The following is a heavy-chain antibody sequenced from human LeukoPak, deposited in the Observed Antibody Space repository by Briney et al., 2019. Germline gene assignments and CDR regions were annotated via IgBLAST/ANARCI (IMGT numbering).Heavy chain of an antibody. CDR2: IRYDGNDH. Sequence: GGSLRLSCAASGLTFSNYAMHWVRQAPGRGLEGVALIRYDGNDHWYGDSAKGRFTISRDNSKDTVYLQMDSLRDEDTAVYYCARWGIVGHDAFDLWGQGTMVTVSS. CDR3: ARWGIVGHDAFDL. CDR1: GLTFSNYA. D-gene: IGHD1-26*01. V-gene: IGHV3-33*01. J-gene: IGHJ3*01.